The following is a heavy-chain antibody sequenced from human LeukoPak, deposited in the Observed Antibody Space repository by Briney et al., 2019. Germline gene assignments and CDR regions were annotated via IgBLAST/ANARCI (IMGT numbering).Heavy chain of an antibody. CDR3: AREVYDYVWGSYLDYFDY. CDR1: GGSISSGSYY. J-gene: IGHJ4*02. D-gene: IGHD3-16*01. CDR2: IYTSGST. V-gene: IGHV4-61*02. Sequence: PSETLSLTCTVSGGSISSGSYYWSWIRQPAGKGLEWIGRIYTSGSTNYNPSLKSRVTISVETSKNQFSLKLSSVTAADTAVYYCAREVYDYVWGSYLDYFDYWGQGTLVTVSS.